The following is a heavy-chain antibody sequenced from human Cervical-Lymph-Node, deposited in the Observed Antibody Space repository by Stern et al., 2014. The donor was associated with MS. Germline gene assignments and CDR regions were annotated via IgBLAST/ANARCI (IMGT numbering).Heavy chain of an antibody. CDR2: IGYDEINP. Sequence: QMQLVESGGGVVQPGGSLRVSCAASGFSFSRYAMHWVRQAPGKGLEWVAIIGYDEINPNYADSVTGRITISSDNFKKPIYLQMNDLRAEDTAVYYCASAYRSSHYYFDYWGQGTLVTVSS. D-gene: IGHD6-13*01. CDR3: ASAYRSSHYYFDY. CDR1: GFSFSRYA. V-gene: IGHV3-33*01. J-gene: IGHJ4*02.